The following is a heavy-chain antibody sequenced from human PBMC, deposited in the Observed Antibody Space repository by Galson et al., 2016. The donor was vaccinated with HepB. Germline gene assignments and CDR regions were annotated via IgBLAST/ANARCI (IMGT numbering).Heavy chain of an antibody. CDR1: GFTISSKH. V-gene: IGHV3-53*01. D-gene: IGHD2-15*01. CDR3: GGGTVVASAADH. Sequence: SLRLSCAASGFTISSKHMTWVRQAPGKGLEWVSLIYTGGETYYADSVKGRFTVSRDNSKNMLYLLMNSLRAEDTAVYYCGGGTVVASAADHWGQGTLVTVSS. J-gene: IGHJ4*02. CDR2: IYTGGET.